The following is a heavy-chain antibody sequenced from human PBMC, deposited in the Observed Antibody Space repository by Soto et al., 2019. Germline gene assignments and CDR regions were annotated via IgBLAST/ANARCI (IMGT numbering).Heavy chain of an antibody. V-gene: IGHV4-59*08. D-gene: IGHD5-18*01. CDR2: IYYSGST. J-gene: IGHJ4*02. CDR1: GGSISSYY. CDR3: AGQPLDTAILGHFDY. Sequence: PSETLSLTCTVSGGSISSYYWSWIRQPPGKGLEWIGYIYYSGSTNYNPSLKSRVTISVDTSKNQFSLKLSSVTAADTAVYYCAGQPLDTAILGHFDYWGQGTLVTVSS.